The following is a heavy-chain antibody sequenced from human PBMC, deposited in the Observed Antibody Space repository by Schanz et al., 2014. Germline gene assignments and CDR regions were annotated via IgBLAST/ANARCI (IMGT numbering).Heavy chain of an antibody. CDR3: AKNRKGNHITGRPGWRDGMEA. CDR2: ITSNGGGT. CDR1: GFTFSSNA. J-gene: IGHJ6*02. V-gene: IGHV3-23*01. Sequence: EVQLLESGGGLVQPGGSLRLSCAASGFTFSSNAMCWVRQAPGKGLEWVSTITSNGGGTYYADSVKGRFTISRDNAKNTLDLQKNSLRVEATAEYYCAKNRKGNHITGRPGWRDGMEARGQGTKVSLS. D-gene: IGHD6-6*01.